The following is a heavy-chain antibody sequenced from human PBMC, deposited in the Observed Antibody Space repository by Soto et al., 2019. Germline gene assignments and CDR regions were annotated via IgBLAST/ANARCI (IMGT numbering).Heavy chain of an antibody. V-gene: IGHV4-4*02. CDR2: VHHRGRT. CDR3: ARGGDWQFDY. Sequence: GQWRTLGPGWRTPGGTLSLTAAVSGGSFGGDRWWGWVRQPRGRGLEWIGEVHHRGRTNYNPSLKSRVTILVEKSKNQVSLELSSMTAADTAVYYCARGGDWQFDYWGQGTLVTVSS. CDR1: GGSFGGDRW. J-gene: IGHJ4*02. D-gene: IGHD2-21*02.